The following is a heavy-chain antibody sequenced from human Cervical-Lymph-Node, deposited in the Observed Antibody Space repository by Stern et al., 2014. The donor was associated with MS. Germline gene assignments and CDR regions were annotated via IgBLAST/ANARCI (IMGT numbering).Heavy chain of an antibody. Sequence: QVQLVESGSGQAKPSQTLSLTCAVSGGSISSGGSSWNWIRQPPGKGLEWIGFIYHSGSTYYTPSLKGRVFIAVDTSKNQFALNLRSVTAADTAAYYCARGGVIYTQDRNGFDVWGQGTMVTVSS. D-gene: IGHD2-21*01. J-gene: IGHJ3*01. CDR2: IYHSGST. CDR3: ARGGVIYTQDRNGFDV. CDR1: GGSISSGGSS. V-gene: IGHV4-30-2*01.